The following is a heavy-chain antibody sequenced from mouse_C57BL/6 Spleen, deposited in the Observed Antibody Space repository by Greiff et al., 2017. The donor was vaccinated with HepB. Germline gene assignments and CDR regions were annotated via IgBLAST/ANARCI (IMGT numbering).Heavy chain of an antibody. V-gene: IGHV7-3*01. CDR2: IRNKANGYTT. J-gene: IGHJ1*03. CDR3: ARYTPELGFDV. D-gene: IGHD1-3*01. CDR1: GFTFTDYY. Sequence: DVMLVESGGGLVQPGGSLSLSCAASGFTFTDYYMSWVRQPPGKALEWLGFIRNKANGYTTEYSASVKGRFTISRDNSQSILYLQMNALRAEDSATYDCARYTPELGFDVWGTGTTVTVSS.